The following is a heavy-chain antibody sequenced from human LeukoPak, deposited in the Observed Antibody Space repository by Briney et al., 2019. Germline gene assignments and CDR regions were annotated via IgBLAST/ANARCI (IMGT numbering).Heavy chain of an antibody. CDR3: AKGDSSGWPYYFDY. V-gene: IGHV3-7*03. CDR2: IKQDGSEK. J-gene: IGHJ4*02. CDR1: GFTFSNYY. D-gene: IGHD6-19*01. Sequence: GGSLRLSCAASGFTFSNYYMSWVRQAPGKGLEWVANIKQDGSEKYYVDSVKGRFIISRDNAKNSLYLQMNSLRAEDTAVYYCAKGDSSGWPYYFDYWGQGTLVTVSS.